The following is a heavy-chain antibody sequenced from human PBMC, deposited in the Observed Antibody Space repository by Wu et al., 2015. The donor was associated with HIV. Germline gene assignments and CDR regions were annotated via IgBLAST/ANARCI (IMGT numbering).Heavy chain of an antibody. J-gene: IGHJ4*02. Sequence: VQLLQSGAEVKKPGASVNISCKASGYTFTAYYIHWVRQAPGHGLEWLGWINPNSGDTQYAQKFEVRVAMTRDTSISTAYMDLSRLTSDDTAIYYCSRGSLTYGSEKKEPQGDWGQGTLVTVSS. CDR3: SRGSLTYGSEKKEPQGD. D-gene: IGHD3-10*01. V-gene: IGHV1-2*02. CDR1: GYTFTAYY. CDR2: INPNSGDT.